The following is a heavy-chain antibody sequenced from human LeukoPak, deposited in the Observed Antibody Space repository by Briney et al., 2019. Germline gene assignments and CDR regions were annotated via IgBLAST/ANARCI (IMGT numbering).Heavy chain of an antibody. J-gene: IGHJ3*02. CDR3: ARQKYCGGDCYGLDNLDT. V-gene: IGHV3-21*01. CDR2: ISSTSNYI. CDR1: GFTFSDYT. Sequence: GGSLRLSCAASGFTFSDYTINWVRQAPGKGLEWVSSISSTSNYIYHADSLKGRVTTSRDNAKNSLSLQMNSLRVEDTAVYYCARQKYCGGDCYGLDNLDTWGQGTVVTVSS. D-gene: IGHD2-21*02.